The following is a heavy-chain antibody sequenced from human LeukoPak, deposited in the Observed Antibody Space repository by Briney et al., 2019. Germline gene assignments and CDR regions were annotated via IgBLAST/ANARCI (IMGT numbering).Heavy chain of an antibody. Sequence: GGSLRLSCAASGFTFSSYAMHWVRQAPGKGLEWVAVISYDGSKKEYADSLKGRFTISRDDSKNTLYLQMNSLRAEDTAVYYCARTLGNWNYDAFDIWGQGTMVTVSS. CDR2: ISYDGSKK. D-gene: IGHD1-7*01. J-gene: IGHJ3*02. CDR1: GFTFSSYA. CDR3: ARTLGNWNYDAFDI. V-gene: IGHV3-30*03.